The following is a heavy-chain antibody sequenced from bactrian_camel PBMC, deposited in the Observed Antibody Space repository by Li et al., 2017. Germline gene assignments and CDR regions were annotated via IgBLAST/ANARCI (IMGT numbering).Heavy chain of an antibody. V-gene: IGHV3-1*01. CDR3: ATGQERGDYELAPFFGY. CDR2: ISWSGDST. D-gene: IGHD4*01. CDR1: GFAFDDYA. J-gene: IGHJ6*01. Sequence: DVQLVESGGGLVQPGGSLRLSCAASGFAFDDYAMGWIRQAPGKGLEWVSHISWSGDSTNYADSAKGQFTISRDNAKNSVYLQMNSLKPEDTAVYYCATGQERGDYELAPFFGYWGQGTQVTVS.